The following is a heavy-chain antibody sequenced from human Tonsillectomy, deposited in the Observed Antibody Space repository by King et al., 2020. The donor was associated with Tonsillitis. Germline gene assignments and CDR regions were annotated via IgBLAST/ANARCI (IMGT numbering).Heavy chain of an antibody. CDR3: ASANFDI. CDR1: GGSFSDYY. Sequence: VQLQLWGTGLLKPSETLSLTCAVYGGSFSDYYWSWIRQPPGKGLEWIGEINHSGGTSYNPSLKSRAFISVDTSQNQFSLRLRSVTAADTAAYYCASANFDIWGQGTMVTVSS. CDR2: INHSGGT. J-gene: IGHJ3*02. V-gene: IGHV4-34*01.